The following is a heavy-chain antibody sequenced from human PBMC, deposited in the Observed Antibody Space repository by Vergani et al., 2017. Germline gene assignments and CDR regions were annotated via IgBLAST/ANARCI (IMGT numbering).Heavy chain of an antibody. J-gene: IGHJ6*02. CDR1: GFTFSSYS. CDR3: ATPGYSGSWYPRHYYGMDV. Sequence: EVQLVESGGGLVKPGGSLRLSCAASGFTFSSYSMNWVRQAPGKGLEWVSSISSSSSYIYYADSVKGRFTISRDNAKNALYLQMNSLRAEDTAVYYCATPGYSGSWYPRHYYGMDVWGQGTTVTVSS. D-gene: IGHD6-13*01. CDR2: ISSSSSYI. V-gene: IGHV3-21*01.